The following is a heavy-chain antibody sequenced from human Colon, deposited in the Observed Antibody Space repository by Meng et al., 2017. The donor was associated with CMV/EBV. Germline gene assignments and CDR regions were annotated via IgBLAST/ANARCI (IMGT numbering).Heavy chain of an antibody. CDR2: VTSGVNTV. D-gene: IGHD3-16*01. CDR3: ARDRKVLRLGESSLSYSYYYGMDV. J-gene: IGHJ6*02. CDR1: GFTFNNYE. V-gene: IGHV3-48*03. Sequence: GESLKISCAAFGFTFNNYEMTWVRQAPGKGLEWVASVTSGVNTVYYADSVKGRFTISRDNANKSLFLQLDSLRAEDTAVYYCARDRKVLRLGESSLSYSYYYGMDVWGQGTTVTVSS.